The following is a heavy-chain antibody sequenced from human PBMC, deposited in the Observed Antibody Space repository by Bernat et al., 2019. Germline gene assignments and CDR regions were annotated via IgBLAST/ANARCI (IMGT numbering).Heavy chain of an antibody. CDR1: GGSISSGGYY. CDR3: ARSSSVGATIAWFDP. CDR2: IYYSGST. Sequence: QLQLQESGPGLVKPSETLSLTCTVSGGSISSGGYYWSWIRQHPGKGLEWIGYIYYSGSTYYNPSLKSLVTISVDTSKNQFSLKLSSVTAADTAVYYCARSSSVGATIAWFDPWGQGTLVTVSS. D-gene: IGHD1-26*01. V-gene: IGHV4-31*01. J-gene: IGHJ5*02.